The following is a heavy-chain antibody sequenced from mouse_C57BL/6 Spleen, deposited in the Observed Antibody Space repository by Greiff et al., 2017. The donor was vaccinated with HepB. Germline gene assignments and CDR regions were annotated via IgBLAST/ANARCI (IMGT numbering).Heavy chain of an antibody. J-gene: IGHJ2*01. CDR2: ISSGSSTI. Sequence: EVMLVESGGGLVKPGGSLKLSCAASGFTFSDYGMHWVRQAPEKGLEWVAYISSGSSTIYYADTVKGRFTISRDNAKNTLFLQMTSLRSEDTAMYYCARSYYYGSSYEDYWGQGTTLTVSS. V-gene: IGHV5-17*01. CDR1: GFTFSDYG. CDR3: ARSYYYGSSYEDY. D-gene: IGHD1-1*01.